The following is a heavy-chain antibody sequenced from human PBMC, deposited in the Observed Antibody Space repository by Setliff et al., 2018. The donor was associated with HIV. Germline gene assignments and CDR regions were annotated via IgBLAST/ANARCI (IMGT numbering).Heavy chain of an antibody. CDR1: GDSLNSDAFS. CDR2: MKEGGRT. V-gene: IGHV4-30-2*01. D-gene: IGHD1-7*01. CDR3: ARQRAGEVEELPGALPLRGVFDL. Sequence: SETLSLTCAMSGDSLNSDAFSWSWIRLPPGKGLEWIGYMKEGGRTYYNPSLRSRVTITSDKSKNQLSLTLNSVTAADTAVYYCARQRAGEVEELPGALPLRGVFDLWGQGTMVTVSS. J-gene: IGHJ3*01.